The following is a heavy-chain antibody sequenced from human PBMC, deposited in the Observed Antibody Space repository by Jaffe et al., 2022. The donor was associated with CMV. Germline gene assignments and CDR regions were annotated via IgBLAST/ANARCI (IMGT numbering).Heavy chain of an antibody. CDR3: TRDPEAGFDY. CDR1: GFTFSTYG. CDR2: IWFDGSNE. J-gene: IGHJ4*02. Sequence: QVQLVESGGGVVQPGRSLRLSCAASGFTFSTYGMHWVRQAPGKGLEWVAVIWFDGSNEYYADSVKGRFTISRDNSKDTLFLQMNSLRAEDTAIYYCTRDPEAGFDYWGQGTLVTVSS. V-gene: IGHV3-33*08.